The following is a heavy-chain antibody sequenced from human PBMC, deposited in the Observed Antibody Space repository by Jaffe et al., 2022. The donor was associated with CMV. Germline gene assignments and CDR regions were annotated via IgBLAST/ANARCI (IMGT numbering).Heavy chain of an antibody. Sequence: EVQLLESGGGLVQPGGSLRLSCAASGFTFSSYAMSWVRQAPGKGLEWVSAISGSGGSTYYADSVKGRFTISRDNSKNTLYLQMNSLRAEDTAVYYCAKGRKGFHIIPDGMDVWGQGTTVTVSS. D-gene: IGHD2-21*01. J-gene: IGHJ6*02. V-gene: IGHV3-23*01. CDR2: ISGSGGST. CDR1: GFTFSSYA. CDR3: AKGRKGFHIIPDGMDV.